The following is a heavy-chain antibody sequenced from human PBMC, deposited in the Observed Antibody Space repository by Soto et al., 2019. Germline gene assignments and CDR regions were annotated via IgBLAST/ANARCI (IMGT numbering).Heavy chain of an antibody. CDR3: ARGHDYYDSSGSLNFDY. CDR1: GFTVSSNY. V-gene: IGHV3-53*01. Sequence: PGGSLRLSCAASGFTVSSNYMSWVRQAPGKGLEWVSVIYSGGSTYYEASVRGRFTISRDNSKNTLYLQLNSLRAGDTAFFYCARGHDYYDSSGSLNFDYGGRETLVTVSS. D-gene: IGHD3-22*01. CDR2: IYSGGST. J-gene: IGHJ4*02.